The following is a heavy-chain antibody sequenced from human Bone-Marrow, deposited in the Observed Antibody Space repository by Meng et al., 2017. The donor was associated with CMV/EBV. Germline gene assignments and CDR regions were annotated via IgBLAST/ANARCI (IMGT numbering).Heavy chain of an antibody. CDR2: ISGSGGST. D-gene: IGHD5/OR15-5a*01. Sequence: GESLKISCAASGFTFSSYAMSWVRQAPGKGLEWVSAISGSGGSTYYADSVKGRFTISRDNSKNTLYLQMNSLRAEDTAVYYCAKDSTRNRYYSDYWGQGTLVTVSS. CDR3: AKDSTRNRYYSDY. CDR1: GFTFSSYA. V-gene: IGHV3-23*01. J-gene: IGHJ4*02.